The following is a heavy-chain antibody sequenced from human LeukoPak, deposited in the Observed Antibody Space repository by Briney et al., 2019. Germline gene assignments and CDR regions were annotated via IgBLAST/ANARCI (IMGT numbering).Heavy chain of an antibody. V-gene: IGHV4-4*09. CDR2: IYTSGST. D-gene: IGHD3-16*01. CDR1: GGSISGYY. Sequence: PSETLSLTCTVSGGSISGYYWSWIGQPPGKGLEWIGYIYTSGSTNYNPSLKSRVTISLDTSRNQFSLRLSSVTAADTAVYYCARSLGELFPDYWGQGTLVTVSS. J-gene: IGHJ4*02. CDR3: ARSLGELFPDY.